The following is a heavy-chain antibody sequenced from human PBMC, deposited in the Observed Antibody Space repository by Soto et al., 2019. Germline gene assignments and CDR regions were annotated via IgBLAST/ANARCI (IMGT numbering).Heavy chain of an antibody. Sequence: QVQLVQSGAEVKKPGSSVKVSCKASGGTFSSYAISWVRQAPGQGLEWMGGIIPIFGTANYAQKFQGRVTITADESTSTAYMERSSLRSEDTAVCYCASPPSRNRCYYGMDVWGQGTTVTVSS. J-gene: IGHJ6*02. CDR3: ASPPSRNRCYYGMDV. V-gene: IGHV1-69*12. CDR1: GGTFSSYA. CDR2: IIPIFGTA. D-gene: IGHD2-2*01.